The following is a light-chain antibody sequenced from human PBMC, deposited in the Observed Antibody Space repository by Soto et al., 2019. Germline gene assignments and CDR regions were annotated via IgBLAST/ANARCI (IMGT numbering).Light chain of an antibody. CDR3: RLYGTAAS. CDR2: ASS. Sequence: EIVLRLNPGTMFVSGKARATLSCKTSQSSVSNFLAWYQHKPGQAPRLLIYASSNRATGIPDSFSCSASRTDFTRTSSRHSPEDFAVYYERLYGTAASVGRGTRREIK. J-gene: IGKJ5*01. CDR1: QSSVSNF. V-gene: IGKV3-20*01.